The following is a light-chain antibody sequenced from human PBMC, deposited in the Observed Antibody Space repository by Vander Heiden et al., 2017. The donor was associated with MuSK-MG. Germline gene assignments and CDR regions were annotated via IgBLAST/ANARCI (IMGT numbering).Light chain of an antibody. CDR1: SGSSASNY. Sequence: NFMLTHPHSLSESPGRTIPIPCTRNSGSSASNYVQWYQQRPSSSPTTVIYEDNQSPSGVPDRFSGSIYSSSTSVSIKTSGLKTEADSYYYSRYYNSRNRVVGGGTKLTVL. CDR3: RYYNSRNRV. V-gene: IGLV6-57*01. J-gene: IGLJ3*02. CDR2: EDN.